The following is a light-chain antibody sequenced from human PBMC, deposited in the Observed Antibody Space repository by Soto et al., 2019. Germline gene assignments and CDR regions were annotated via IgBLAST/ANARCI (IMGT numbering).Light chain of an antibody. CDR1: SSDVGDNY. Sequence: QSALTQPPSASGSPVQSVTITCTGTSSDVGDNYVSWYRQHLGKAPKLIIYEVSQRPSGVPDRFSGSKSGNTASLTVSGLQTEDEADYYCSAYAGSNNFVFGSGTKVTLL. V-gene: IGLV2-8*01. J-gene: IGLJ1*01. CDR2: EVS. CDR3: SAYAGSNNFV.